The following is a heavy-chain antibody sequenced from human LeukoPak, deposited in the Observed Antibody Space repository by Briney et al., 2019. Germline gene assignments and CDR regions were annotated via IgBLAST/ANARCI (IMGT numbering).Heavy chain of an antibody. Sequence: GGSLRLSCAASGLTFSTYAINWVRQAPGKGLEWASGISGSGSTTYYADSVKGRFTISRDNSKNTVYLQMNSLRAVDTAIYYCAKGPQWELPHFDYWGQGTLVTVSS. CDR1: GLTFSTYA. CDR3: AKGPQWELPHFDY. J-gene: IGHJ4*02. V-gene: IGHV3-23*01. D-gene: IGHD1-26*01. CDR2: ISGSGSTT.